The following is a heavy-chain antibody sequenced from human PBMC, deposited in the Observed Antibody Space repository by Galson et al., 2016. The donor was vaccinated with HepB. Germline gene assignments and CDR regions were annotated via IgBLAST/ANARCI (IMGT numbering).Heavy chain of an antibody. CDR3: ARGCMGTTCDDGIDY. CDR1: GFTFSNYG. D-gene: IGHD2-2*01. J-gene: IGHJ4*02. CDR2: ISYAGSNK. V-gene: IGHV3-33*01. Sequence: SLRLSCAASGFTFSNYGMNWVRQAPGKGLEWVAVISYAGSNKYYADSVKGRFAISRDNSKNTLYLQMNSLRAEDTAVYYCARGCMGTTCDDGIDYWGQGTLVTVSS.